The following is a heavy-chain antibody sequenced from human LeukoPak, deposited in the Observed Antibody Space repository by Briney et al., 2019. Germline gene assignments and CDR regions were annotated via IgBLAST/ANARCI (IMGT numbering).Heavy chain of an antibody. J-gene: IGHJ3*01. CDR2: VYKSGST. Sequence: PSETLSLTCTVSGYSISSGYYWGWIRQPPGKGLEWIGEVYKSGSTNYNPSLKSRVTMSIDNSKNQFFLWLNSVTAADTAVYYCARENHAVVTANDALHVWGRGTMVTVSS. CDR1: GYSISSGYY. CDR3: ARENHAVVTANDALHV. D-gene: IGHD2-21*02. V-gene: IGHV4-38-2*02.